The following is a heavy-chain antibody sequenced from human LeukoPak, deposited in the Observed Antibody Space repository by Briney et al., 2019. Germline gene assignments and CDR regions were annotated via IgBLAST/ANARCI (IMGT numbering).Heavy chain of an antibody. Sequence: GGSLRLSCTASGFTFSNYAVSWVRQAPGKGLEWISGISGSSDTTYYADAVKGRFTISRDNSKNTLYLQMNSLRVEDTAVYYCARGDVPLTYYLDYWGQGTLVTVSS. J-gene: IGHJ4*02. CDR1: GFTFSNYA. D-gene: IGHD3-16*01. CDR2: ISGSSDTT. CDR3: ARGDVPLTYYLDY. V-gene: IGHV3-23*01.